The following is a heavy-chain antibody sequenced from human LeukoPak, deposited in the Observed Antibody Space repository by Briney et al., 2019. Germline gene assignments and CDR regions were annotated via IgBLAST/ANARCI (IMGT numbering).Heavy chain of an antibody. J-gene: IGHJ4*02. CDR3: ARAFGGVIARTFDY. D-gene: IGHD3-16*02. V-gene: IGHV1-2*02. Sequence: ASVKVFCKASGYTFTGYYMHWVRQAPGQGLEWMGWINPNSGGTNYAQKFQGRVTMTRDTSISTAYMELSRLRSDDTAVYYCARAFGGVIARTFDYWGQGTLVTVSS. CDR1: GYTFTGYY. CDR2: INPNSGGT.